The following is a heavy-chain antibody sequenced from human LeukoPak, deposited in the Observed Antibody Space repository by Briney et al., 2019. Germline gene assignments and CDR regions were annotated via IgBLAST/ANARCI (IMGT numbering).Heavy chain of an antibody. J-gene: IGHJ4*02. CDR1: GITLSNYG. V-gene: IGHV3-23*01. D-gene: IGHD3-22*01. Sequence: GGSLRLSCAASGITLSNYGMRWVRQAPGEGLGWVAGISGVGGGTNYADSVKGLFTISTENPKNTLCLQMNSLRAEDTAVYCCAKRGVVIRVILVGFHKEAYYFDSWGQGALVTVSS. CDR2: ISGVGGGT. CDR3: AKRGVVIRVILVGFHKEAYYFDS.